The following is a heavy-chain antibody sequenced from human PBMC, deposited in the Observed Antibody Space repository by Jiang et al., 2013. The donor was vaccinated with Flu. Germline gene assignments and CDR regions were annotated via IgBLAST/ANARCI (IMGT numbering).Heavy chain of an antibody. CDR3: ASSEISSGWYFDF. Sequence: GPGLVKPSETLSLTCTVSGDSISSHYWSWIRQSPGKGLEWIGYIYYFGSTNYNPSLESRVTISVDTSKNQFSLNLRSVSAADTAVYYCASSEISSGWYFDFWGQGTLVTVSS. CDR2: IYYFGST. CDR1: GDSISSHY. J-gene: IGHJ4*02. D-gene: IGHD6-19*01. V-gene: IGHV4-59*11.